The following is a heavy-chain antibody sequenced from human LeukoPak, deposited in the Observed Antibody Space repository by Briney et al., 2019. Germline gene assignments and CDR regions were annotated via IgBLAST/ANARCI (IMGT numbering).Heavy chain of an antibody. CDR2: IHYSGST. Sequence: PSETLSLTCNVSGGSISINSYYWGWIRQPPGKGLEWIGSIHYSGSTYYNPSLKSRVTISVDTSKTQFSLKLSSVTAADTAIYYCARHWLRGAAKPGYMDVWGKGTTVTVSS. D-gene: IGHD5-18*01. J-gene: IGHJ6*03. CDR3: ARHWLRGAAKPGYMDV. V-gene: IGHV4-39*01. CDR1: GGSISINSYY.